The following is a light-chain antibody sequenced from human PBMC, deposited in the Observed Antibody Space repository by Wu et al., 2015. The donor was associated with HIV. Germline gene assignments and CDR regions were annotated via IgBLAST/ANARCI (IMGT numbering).Light chain of an antibody. CDR3: LQYGNAPYN. CDR1: QPVSVSY. Sequence: EIVLTQSPDSLTLSPGERAALSCRASQPVSVSYLGWYQQKSGQAPRLLIYGVSRRATGVPDRFSGRGSGTEFTLIINSLEPEDSAIYYCLQYGNAPYNFGQGSKVEIK. J-gene: IGKJ2*01. CDR2: GVS. V-gene: IGKV3-20*01.